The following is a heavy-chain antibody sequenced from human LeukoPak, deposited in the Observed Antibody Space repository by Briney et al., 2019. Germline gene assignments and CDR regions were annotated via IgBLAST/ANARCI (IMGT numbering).Heavy chain of an antibody. D-gene: IGHD2-21*02. CDR2: INPNSGGT. V-gene: IGHV1-2*06. CDR3: ARDTYCGGDWLTSGYFDL. J-gene: IGHJ2*01. Sequence: ASVKVSCKASGYTFTGYYMHWVRQAPGQGLEWMGRINPNSGGTNYAQKFQGRVTMTRDTSISTAYMELSRLRSDDTAVYYCARDTYCGGDWLTSGYFDLWGRGTLVTVSS. CDR1: GYTFTGYY.